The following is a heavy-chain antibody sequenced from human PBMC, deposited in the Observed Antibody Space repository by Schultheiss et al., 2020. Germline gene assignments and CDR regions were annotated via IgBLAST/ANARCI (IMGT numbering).Heavy chain of an antibody. J-gene: IGHJ4*02. CDR2: ISYDGSNK. Sequence: GESLKISCAASGFTFSNAWMNWVRQAPGKGLEWVAVISYDGSNKYYADSVKGRFTISRDNSKNTLYLQMNSLKTEDTAVYYCTTIDIVVVEFDYWGQGTLVTVSS. CDR1: GFTFSNAW. CDR3: TTIDIVVVEFDY. V-gene: IGHV3-30-3*01. D-gene: IGHD2-15*01.